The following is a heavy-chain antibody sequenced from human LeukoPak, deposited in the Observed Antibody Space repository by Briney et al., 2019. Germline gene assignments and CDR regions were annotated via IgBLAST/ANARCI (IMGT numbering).Heavy chain of an antibody. J-gene: IGHJ6*03. Sequence: GASVTVSCKASGYTFTNYAMHWVRQAPGQRLEWMGWINLVNGNTKYSQYFEGRVTITRDTSASTVYMELSSLRPDDMAVYYCASGRGTIGSNRDFYFYYYMDIWGNGTTVSVS. D-gene: IGHD2-21*01. CDR3: ASGRGTIGSNRDFYFYYYMDI. CDR1: GYTFTNYA. V-gene: IGHV1-3*03. CDR2: INLVNGNT.